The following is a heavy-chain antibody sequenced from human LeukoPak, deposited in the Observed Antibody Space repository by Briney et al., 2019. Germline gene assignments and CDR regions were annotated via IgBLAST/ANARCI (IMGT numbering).Heavy chain of an antibody. CDR3: ARDGYPQYYFDY. Sequence: HAGGSLRLSCGASGFTFSSYGMHWVRQAPGKGLEWVAVIWYDGSNKYYADSVKGRFTISRDNSKNTLYLQMNSLRAEDTAVYYCARDGYPQYYFDYWGQGTLVTVSS. CDR1: GFTFSSYG. V-gene: IGHV3-33*08. J-gene: IGHJ4*02. CDR2: IWYDGSNK. D-gene: IGHD5-18*01.